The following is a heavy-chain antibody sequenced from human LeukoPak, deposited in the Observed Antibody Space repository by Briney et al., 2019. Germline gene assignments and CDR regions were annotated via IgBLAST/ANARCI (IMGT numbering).Heavy chain of an antibody. D-gene: IGHD5-24*01. Sequence: PGGSLRLSCAASGFTFDDYAMHWVRQAPGKGLEWVSGISWNSGSIGYADSVKGRFTISRDNAKNTLILQMNSLRVEDTAVYYCARDWVYKIDYWGRGTLVTVSS. CDR1: GFTFDDYA. J-gene: IGHJ4*02. CDR2: ISWNSGSI. CDR3: ARDWVYKIDY. V-gene: IGHV3-9*01.